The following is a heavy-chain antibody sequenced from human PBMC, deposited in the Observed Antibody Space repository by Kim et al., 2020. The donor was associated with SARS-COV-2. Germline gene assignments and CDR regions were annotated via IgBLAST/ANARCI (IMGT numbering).Heavy chain of an antibody. CDR3: ARDENYYYYGMDV. V-gene: IGHV1-69*01. Sequence: YAKKFQGKVTITADESTSTAYMELSSLRSEDTAVYYCARDENYYYYGMDVWGQGTTVTVSS. J-gene: IGHJ6*02.